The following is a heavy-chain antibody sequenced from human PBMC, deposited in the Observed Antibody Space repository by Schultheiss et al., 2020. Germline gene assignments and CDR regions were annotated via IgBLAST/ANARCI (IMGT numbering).Heavy chain of an antibody. Sequence: GGSLRLSCAASGFTFSSYAMSWVRQAPGKGLEWVSAISGSGGSTYYADSVKGRFTISRDNSKNTLYLQMNSLRAEDTAVYYCAKVMIVVVVAATSSFDYWGQGTLVTVSS. J-gene: IGHJ4*02. CDR3: AKVMIVVVVAATSSFDY. CDR1: GFTFSSYA. D-gene: IGHD2-15*01. CDR2: ISGSGGST. V-gene: IGHV3-23*01.